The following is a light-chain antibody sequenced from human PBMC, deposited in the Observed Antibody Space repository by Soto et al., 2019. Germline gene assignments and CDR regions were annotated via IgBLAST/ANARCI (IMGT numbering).Light chain of an antibody. CDR3: QQYNSYSPWK. J-gene: IGKJ1*01. CDR1: QGISSY. CDR2: DAS. Sequence: AIRMTQSPSSLSASTGDRVTITCRASQGISSYLAWYQQKPGKAPKLLIYDASSLESGVPSRFSGSGSGTEFTLTISSLQPDDFATYYCQQYNSYSPWKFGQGTKVDIK. V-gene: IGKV1-8*01.